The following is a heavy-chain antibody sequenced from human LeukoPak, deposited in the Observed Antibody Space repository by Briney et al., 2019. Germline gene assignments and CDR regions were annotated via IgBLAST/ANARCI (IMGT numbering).Heavy chain of an antibody. V-gene: IGHV1-24*01. CDR1: GYTFTGYY. CDR2: FDPEDGET. CDR3: ATVRDIVLMVYAPFDP. J-gene: IGHJ5*02. D-gene: IGHD2-8*01. Sequence: ASVKVSCKASGYTFTGYYMHWVRQAPGKGLEWMGGFDPEDGETIYAQKFQGRVTMTEDTSTDTAYMELSSLRSEDTAVYYCATVRDIVLMVYAPFDPWGQGTLVTVSS.